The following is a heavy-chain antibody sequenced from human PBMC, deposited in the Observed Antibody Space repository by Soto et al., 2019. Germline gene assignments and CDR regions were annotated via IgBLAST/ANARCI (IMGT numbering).Heavy chain of an antibody. Sequence: QITLKESGPTLVKPTQTLALTCTFSGFSLNSTGVHVGWLRQPPGKALEWLALIYWDDDKRYSPSLKNRLTITKDTSKNHVVLTMPNMDPLDTATYYCKYRPGRGGGGYFCSWGQGTLVTVSS. CDR1: GFSLNSTGVH. CDR3: KYRPGRGGGGYFCS. J-gene: IGHJ4*02. D-gene: IGHD3-16*01. CDR2: IYWDDDK. V-gene: IGHV2-5*02.